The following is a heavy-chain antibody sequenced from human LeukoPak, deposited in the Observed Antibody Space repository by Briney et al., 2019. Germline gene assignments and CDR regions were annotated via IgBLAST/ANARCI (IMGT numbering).Heavy chain of an antibody. D-gene: IGHD2-15*01. Sequence: GESLKIPCRGSGYRFTTYWIVWVRQVPGKGREWMGIIYPGDSDTRYSPSFQGQVTMSADKSINTAYLQWSSLKASDTAMYYCARRQGCSSSSCPPDSWGQGTLVTVSS. V-gene: IGHV5-51*01. CDR3: ARRQGCSSSSCPPDS. CDR2: IYPGDSDT. J-gene: IGHJ4*02. CDR1: GYRFTTYW.